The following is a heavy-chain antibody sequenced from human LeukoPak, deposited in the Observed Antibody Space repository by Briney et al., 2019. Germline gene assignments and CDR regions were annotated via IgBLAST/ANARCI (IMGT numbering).Heavy chain of an antibody. D-gene: IGHD3-22*01. CDR1: GGSISSYH. V-gene: IGHV4-59*01. Sequence: SETLSLTCTVSGGSISSYHWSWIRQPPGKGLEWIGNMYYSGSTNYSPSLRSRVTISVDTSKNQFSLKLSSVTAADTAVYYCARLRNYYDRSGYKQLWFDPWGQGTLVTVSS. J-gene: IGHJ5*02. CDR3: ARLRNYYDRSGYKQLWFDP. CDR2: MYYSGST.